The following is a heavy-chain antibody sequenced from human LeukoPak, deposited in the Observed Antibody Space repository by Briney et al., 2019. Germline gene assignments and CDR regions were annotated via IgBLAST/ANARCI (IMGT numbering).Heavy chain of an antibody. J-gene: IGHJ1*01. Sequence: EPGRSLRLSCAASGFTFSSYAMHWVRQAPGKGLEWVSSISSSSSNIYYADSVKGRFTISRDNAKNSLYLQMNSLRAEDTAVYYCARDGMYSSGWYDPSAEYFQHWGQGTLVTVSS. V-gene: IGHV3-21*01. CDR2: ISSSSSNI. D-gene: IGHD6-19*01. CDR1: GFTFSSYA. CDR3: ARDGMYSSGWYDPSAEYFQH.